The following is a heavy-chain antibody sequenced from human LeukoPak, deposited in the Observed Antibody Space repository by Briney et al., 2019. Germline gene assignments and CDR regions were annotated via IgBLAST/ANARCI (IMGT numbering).Heavy chain of an antibody. J-gene: IGHJ6*02. CDR2: IDPDDSNT. D-gene: IGHD5-18*01. CDR3: ARDKWVYSYGPSYYYGMDV. V-gene: IGHV5-51*01. CDR1: GYSFTSYW. Sequence: GESLKISCKGSGYSFTSYWIGWVRQMPGKGLEWMGIIDPDDSNTRYSPSFQGQVTISVDKSITTAYLQWSSLKASDTAMYYCARDKWVYSYGPSYYYGMDVWGQGTTVTVSS.